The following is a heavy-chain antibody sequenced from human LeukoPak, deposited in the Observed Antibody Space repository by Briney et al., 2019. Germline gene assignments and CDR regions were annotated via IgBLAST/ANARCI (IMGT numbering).Heavy chain of an antibody. CDR2: INPSGGST. CDR1: GYTFTSYY. CDR3: AREVNLRHGGRFGLTVTTGVVDP. Sequence: GASVKVSCKASGYTFTSYYMHWVRQAPGQGLEWMGIINPSGGSTSYAQKFQGRVTMTRNTSISTAYMELSSLRSEDTAVYYCAREVNLRHGGRFGLTVTTGVVDPWGQGTLVTVSS. J-gene: IGHJ5*02. V-gene: IGHV1-46*01. D-gene: IGHD4-17*01.